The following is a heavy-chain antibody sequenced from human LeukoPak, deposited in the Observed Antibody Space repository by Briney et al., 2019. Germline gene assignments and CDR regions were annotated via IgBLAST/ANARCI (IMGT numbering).Heavy chain of an antibody. CDR1: GGTFSSYA. J-gene: IGHJ3*02. V-gene: IGHV1-69*05. CDR2: IIPIFGTA. CDR3: ARESLRGGAFDI. D-gene: IGHD3-10*01. Sequence: ASVKVSCKASGGTFSSYAISWVRQAPGQGLEWMGGIIPIFGTANYAQKFQGRVTITTDESTSTAYLELSSLRSEDTAVYYCARESLRGGAFDIWGQGTMVTVSS.